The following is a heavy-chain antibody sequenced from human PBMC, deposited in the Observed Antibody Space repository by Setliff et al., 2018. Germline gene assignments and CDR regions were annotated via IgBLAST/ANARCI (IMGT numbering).Heavy chain of an antibody. V-gene: IGHV4-39*02. Sequence: KTSETLSLTCTVSGGSIRSSTHYWGWIRQPPGKGLEWIGTIYYSGLTYYTPSLRSRATISVDTSKNRFSLQLSSVTAADTAVYYCAGYQGSGSNYKVVNWFDPWGQGTLVTSPQ. D-gene: IGHD3-10*01. CDR3: AGYQGSGSNYKVVNWFDP. J-gene: IGHJ5*02. CDR1: GGSIRSSTHY. CDR2: IYYSGLT.